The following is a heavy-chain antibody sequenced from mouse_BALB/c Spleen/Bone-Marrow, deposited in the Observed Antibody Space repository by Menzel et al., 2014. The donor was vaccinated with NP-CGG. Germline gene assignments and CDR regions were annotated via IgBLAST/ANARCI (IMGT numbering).Heavy chain of an antibody. V-gene: IGHV1-77*01. CDR2: IYPGSGST. Sequence: QVQLKQSGPELVKPGASVRMSCKASGYTFTDYFISWVKQRTGQGLEWIGEIYPGSGSTYYNEKFKGKATLTADKSSNTAYMQLSSLTSEDSAVYFCARRGVGLFDYWGQGTTLTVSS. D-gene: IGHD3-3*01. CDR1: GYTFTDYF. J-gene: IGHJ2*01. CDR3: ARRGVGLFDY.